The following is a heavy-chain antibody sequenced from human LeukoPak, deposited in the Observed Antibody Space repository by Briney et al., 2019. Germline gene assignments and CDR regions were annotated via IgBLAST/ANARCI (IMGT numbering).Heavy chain of an antibody. D-gene: IGHD4-17*01. Sequence: GGPLRLSCAASGFTVSSNYMSWVRQAQGKGLEWVSIIYSGGTADYADSVKGRFTISRDNSKNTVYLQMNSLRAEDTAVYYCARAPYGDYEGDYWGQGTLGTVSS. J-gene: IGHJ4*02. V-gene: IGHV3-53*01. CDR2: IYSGGTA. CDR3: ARAPYGDYEGDY. CDR1: GFTVSSNY.